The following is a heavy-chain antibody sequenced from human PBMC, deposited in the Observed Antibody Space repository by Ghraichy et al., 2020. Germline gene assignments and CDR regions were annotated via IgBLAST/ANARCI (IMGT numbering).Heavy chain of an antibody. CDR1: GFTFSSYS. D-gene: IGHD5-12*01. CDR3: ARDFRRSGYDYEEGERGNWFDP. J-gene: IGHJ5*02. CDR2: ISSSSSTI. Sequence: GESLNISCAASGFTFSSYSMNWVRQAPGKGLEWVSYISSSSSTIYYADSVKGRFTISRDNAKNSMYLQMNSLRAEDTAVYYCARDFRRSGYDYEEGERGNWFDPWGQGTLVTVSS. V-gene: IGHV3-48*01.